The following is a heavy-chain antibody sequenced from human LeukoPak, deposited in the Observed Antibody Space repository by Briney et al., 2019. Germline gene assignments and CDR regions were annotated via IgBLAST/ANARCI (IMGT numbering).Heavy chain of an antibody. CDR1: GYTFTNYY. CDR3: ARDGPRIAALGEDFDY. D-gene: IGHD6-6*01. V-gene: IGHV1-46*01. Sequence: ASVKVSCKASGYTFTNYYMRWVRQAPGQGLEWMGIINPSGGSTSYAQKFQGRVTMTRDTSTSTVYMELSSLRSEDTAVYYCARDGPRIAALGEDFDYWGQGTLVTVSS. CDR2: INPSGGST. J-gene: IGHJ4*02.